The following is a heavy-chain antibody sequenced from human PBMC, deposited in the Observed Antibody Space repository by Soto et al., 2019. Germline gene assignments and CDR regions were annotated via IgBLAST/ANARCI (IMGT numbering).Heavy chain of an antibody. CDR1: GFTLSNYD. V-gene: IGHV3-48*02. CDR3: ASRAHTYAFDF. D-gene: IGHD5-18*01. Sequence: GSLRLSCAASGFTLSNYDMNWVRQAPGKGLEWLSYITATSSSRYYADSVKGRFTISRDNAKNSLYLQMNSLRDEDTALYFCASRAHTYAFDFWGQGALVTVSS. CDR2: ITATSSSR. J-gene: IGHJ4*02.